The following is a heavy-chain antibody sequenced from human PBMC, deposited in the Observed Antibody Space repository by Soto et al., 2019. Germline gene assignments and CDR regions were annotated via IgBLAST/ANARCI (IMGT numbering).Heavy chain of an antibody. Sequence: GGSLRLSCAASGFMFSSHWMHWVRQAPGKGLVWVSRISADGSNTNYADSVKGRLTISRDNARNTLFLQMNSLTAEDTAVYYCAREQLQVVSLDDWGQGTLVTVSS. D-gene: IGHD6-13*01. CDR3: AREQLQVVSLDD. V-gene: IGHV3-74*01. J-gene: IGHJ4*02. CDR2: ISADGSNT. CDR1: GFMFSSHW.